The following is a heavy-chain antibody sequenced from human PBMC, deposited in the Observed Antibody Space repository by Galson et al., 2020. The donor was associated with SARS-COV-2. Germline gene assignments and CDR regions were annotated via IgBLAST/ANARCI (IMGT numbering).Heavy chain of an antibody. CDR3: ASGYSSSWSQDY. Sequence: SVKVSCKASGGTFSSYAISWVRQAPGQGLEWMGRIIPIFGTANYAQKFQGRVTITADKSTSTAYMELSSLRSEDTAVYYCASGYSSSWSQDYWGQGTLVTVSS. CDR1: GGTFSSYA. D-gene: IGHD6-13*01. V-gene: IGHV1-69*06. J-gene: IGHJ4*02. CDR2: IIPIFGTA.